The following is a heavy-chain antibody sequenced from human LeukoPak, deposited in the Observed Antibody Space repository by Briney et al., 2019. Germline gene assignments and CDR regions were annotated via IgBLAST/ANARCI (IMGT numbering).Heavy chain of an antibody. D-gene: IGHD3-10*01. Sequence: GGSLRLSCAASGFNFGVHYMSWLRQAPGKRPEWISYISANGGDIAYADSVKGRFTISRGNAKNSLHLQMNRLRVEDTAVYHCVRHSGRAGGQWGQGTLIAVSS. J-gene: IGHJ4*02. CDR3: VRHSGRAGGQ. CDR2: ISANGGDI. CDR1: GFNFGVHY. V-gene: IGHV3-11*01.